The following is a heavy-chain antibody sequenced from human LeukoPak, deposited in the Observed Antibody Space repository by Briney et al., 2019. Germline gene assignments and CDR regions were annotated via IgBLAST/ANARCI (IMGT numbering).Heavy chain of an antibody. Sequence: PEGSLRLSCAASGFTFSSYGMHWVRQAPGKGLEWVAFIRYDGSNKYYADSVKGRFTISRDNSKNTLYLQMNSLRAEDTAVYYCAAPYYYDSSGYSYGAFDIWGQGTMVTVSS. CDR1: GFTFSSYG. CDR2: IRYDGSNK. V-gene: IGHV3-30*02. CDR3: AAPYYYDSSGYSYGAFDI. D-gene: IGHD3-22*01. J-gene: IGHJ3*02.